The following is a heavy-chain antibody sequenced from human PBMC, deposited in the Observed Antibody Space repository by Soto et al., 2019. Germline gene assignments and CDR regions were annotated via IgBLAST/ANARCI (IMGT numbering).Heavy chain of an antibody. V-gene: IGHV3-33*01. CDR2: IWYDGSNK. CDR3: ARANTSPFDY. J-gene: IGHJ4*02. CDR1: GFIFSNYG. Sequence: GSLRLSCGASGFIFSNYGMHWIRQAPGKGLEWVTIIWYDGSNKWYADSVKGRFIISRDDSKNMVYLQMNSLRVDDTAIYYCARANTSPFDYWGRGTLVTVSS.